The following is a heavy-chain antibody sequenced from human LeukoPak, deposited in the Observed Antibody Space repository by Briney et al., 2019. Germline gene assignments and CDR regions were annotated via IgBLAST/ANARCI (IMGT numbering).Heavy chain of an antibody. D-gene: IGHD6-19*01. J-gene: IGHJ5*02. CDR3: ARGSSGWHNWFDP. Sequence: PGGSLRLSCAASGFTFNNYGMSWVRQAPGKGLEWVSAISGSGVSTYYADSVKGRFTVSRDNSKNTLYLQMNSLRAEDTAVYYCARGSSGWHNWFDPWGQGTLVTVSS. CDR1: GFTFNNYG. V-gene: IGHV3-23*01. CDR2: ISGSGVST.